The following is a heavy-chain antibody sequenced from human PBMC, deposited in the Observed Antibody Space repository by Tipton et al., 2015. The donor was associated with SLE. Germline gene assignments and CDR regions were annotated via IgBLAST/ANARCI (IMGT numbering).Heavy chain of an antibody. D-gene: IGHD3-10*01. J-gene: IGHJ4*02. Sequence: TLSLTCTVSGGSISSSSYYWGWIRQPPGKGLEWIGSIYYSGSTYYNPSLKSRVTISVDTSKNQFSLKLSSVPAADTAVYYCARQSGELLGFGELLYYFDYWGQGTLVTVSS. V-gene: IGHV4-39*01. CDR2: IYYSGST. CDR1: GGSISSSSYY. CDR3: ARQSGELLGFGELLYYFDY.